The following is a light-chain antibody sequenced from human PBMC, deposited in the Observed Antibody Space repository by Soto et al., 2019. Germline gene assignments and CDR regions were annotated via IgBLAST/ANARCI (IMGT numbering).Light chain of an antibody. CDR3: CSYTPSNTFV. CDR1: SSDVGAYNY. V-gene: IGLV2-14*01. CDR2: HVT. J-gene: IGLJ1*01. Sequence: QSALTQPASVSGSLGQSITISCSGTSSDVGAYNYVSWYQQYPGKAPKLMIYHVTDRPSGVSNRFSGSKSGNTASLTISGLQAEDEADYYCCSYTPSNTFVFGTGTQVTVL.